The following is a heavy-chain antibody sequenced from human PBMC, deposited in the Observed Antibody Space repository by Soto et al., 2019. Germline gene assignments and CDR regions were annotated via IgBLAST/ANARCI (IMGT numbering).Heavy chain of an antibody. V-gene: IGHV3-33*06. CDR2: IWYDGSNK. D-gene: IGHD1-26*01. J-gene: IGHJ5*02. Sequence: GGSLRLSCAASGFTFSSYGMHWVRQAPGKGLEWVAVIWYDGSNKYYADSVKGRFTISRDNSKSTVYLELNNLSAEDTAVYHCAKNQGVELVPLATVDWFDPWGQGSVVTVSS. CDR3: AKNQGVELVPLATVDWFDP. CDR1: GFTFSSYG.